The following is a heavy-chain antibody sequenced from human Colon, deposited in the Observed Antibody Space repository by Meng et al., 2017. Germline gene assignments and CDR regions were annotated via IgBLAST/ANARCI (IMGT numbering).Heavy chain of an antibody. Sequence: SVKVSCKASGGTFSSYAISWVRQAPGQGLEWMGGIIPIFGTANYAQKFQGRVTITADKSTSTAYMELSSLRSGDTAVYYCARGLAFAYSSGWLDAFDIWGRGTMVTVSS. V-gene: IGHV1-69*06. CDR3: ARGLAFAYSSGWLDAFDI. J-gene: IGHJ3*02. CDR1: GGTFSSYA. D-gene: IGHD6-19*01. CDR2: IIPIFGTA.